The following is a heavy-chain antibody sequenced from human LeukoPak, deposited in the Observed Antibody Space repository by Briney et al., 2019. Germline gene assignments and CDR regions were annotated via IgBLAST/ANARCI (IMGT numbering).Heavy chain of an antibody. CDR2: ISGSGGTT. D-gene: IGHD3-3*01. V-gene: IGHV3-23*01. CDR1: GFTFSSYA. J-gene: IGHJ4*02. Sequence: GGSLRLSCAASGFTFSSYAMSWARQAPGKGLEWVSAISGSGGTTYYADSVKGRFTISRDNSKNTLYLQVSSLRAEDTAVYYCAKEQDFWGDYLAYWGQGTLVTVSS. CDR3: AKEQDFWGDYLAY.